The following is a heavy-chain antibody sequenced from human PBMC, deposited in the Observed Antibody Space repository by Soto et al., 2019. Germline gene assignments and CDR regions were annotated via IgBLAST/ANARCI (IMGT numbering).Heavy chain of an antibody. CDR3: ARDPLWSPLDF. CDR2: LYSGGDT. V-gene: IGHV3-66*01. J-gene: IGHJ4*02. CDR1: GFNVDTNY. D-gene: IGHD3-10*01. Sequence: GGSLRLSCAASGFNVDTNYMSWVRQAPGKGLEWVSVLYSGGDTYYADSVKGRFTISRDNSKNTLYLQMNSLRAEDTAVYYCARDPLWSPLDFWGQGTLVTVSS.